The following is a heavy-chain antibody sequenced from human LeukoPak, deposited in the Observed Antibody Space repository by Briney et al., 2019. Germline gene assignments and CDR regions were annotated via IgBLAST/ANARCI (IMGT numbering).Heavy chain of an antibody. V-gene: IGHV3-74*01. CDR2: INSDGSIT. Sequence: GGSLRLSCAASGFTFSSYWMHWVRQAPGKGLMWVSRINSDGSITNYADSVKGRFTISRDNSKNTVYLQMNTLRTEDTAVYYCAKRAVAEYYFDYWGQGTLVTVSS. D-gene: IGHD6-19*01. J-gene: IGHJ4*02. CDR3: AKRAVAEYYFDY. CDR1: GFTFSSYW.